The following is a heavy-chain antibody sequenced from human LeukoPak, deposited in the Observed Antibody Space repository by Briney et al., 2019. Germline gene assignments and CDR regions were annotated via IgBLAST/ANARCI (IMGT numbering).Heavy chain of an antibody. V-gene: IGHV4-34*01. CDR1: GGSFSGYY. J-gene: IGHJ4*02. D-gene: IGHD3-10*01. CDR2: INHSGST. CDR3: ARDARFGELVDY. Sequence: SETLSLTCAVYGGSFSGYYWSWIRQPPGKGLEWIGEINHSGSTNYNPSLKSRVTISVDTSKNQFPLKLSSVTAAGTAVYYCARDARFGELVDYWGRGTLVTVSS.